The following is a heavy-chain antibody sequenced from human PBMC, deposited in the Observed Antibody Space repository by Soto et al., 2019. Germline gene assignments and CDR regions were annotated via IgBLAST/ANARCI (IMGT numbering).Heavy chain of an antibody. J-gene: IGHJ4*02. Sequence: LSLTCTVSCASIKSRNYFWGWIRQPPGKGLEFVGSIHSSGGTYYNPSLKSRVTVSVDLSNSHFSLSLKSLTATDTAVYYCGRLAEAATGHTDFDVWGQGKLVXV. CDR1: CASIKSRNYF. D-gene: IGHD2-15*01. CDR3: GRLAEAATGHTDFDV. V-gene: IGHV4-39*02. CDR2: IHSSGGT.